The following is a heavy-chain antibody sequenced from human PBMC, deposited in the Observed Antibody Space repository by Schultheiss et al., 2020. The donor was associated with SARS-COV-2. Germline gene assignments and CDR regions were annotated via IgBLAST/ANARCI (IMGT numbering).Heavy chain of an antibody. J-gene: IGHJ4*02. Sequence: ASVKVSCKASGYPFISSYIHWVRQAPGEGLEWMGIINPSGGSTRYEQKLQGRVTMTRDTSTSTVYMELSSLRSEDTAVYYCASSSSWYTLSFDYWGQGTLVTVSS. CDR3: ASSSSWYTLSFDY. V-gene: IGHV1-46*04. CDR1: GYPFISSY. CDR2: INPSGGST. D-gene: IGHD6-13*01.